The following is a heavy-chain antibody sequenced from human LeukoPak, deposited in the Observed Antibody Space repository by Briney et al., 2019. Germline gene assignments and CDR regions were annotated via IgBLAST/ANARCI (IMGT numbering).Heavy chain of an antibody. CDR2: IYYSGST. CDR3: ARHLYGSGSPLV. J-gene: IGHJ6*02. D-gene: IGHD3-10*01. CDR1: GGSISSYY. V-gene: IGHV4-59*08. Sequence: KPSETLSLTCTVSGGSISSYYWSWIRQPPGKGLEWIGYIYYSGSTNYNPSLKSRVTISVDTSKNQFSLKLSSVTAADTAVYYCARHLYGSGSPLVWGQGTTVTVSS.